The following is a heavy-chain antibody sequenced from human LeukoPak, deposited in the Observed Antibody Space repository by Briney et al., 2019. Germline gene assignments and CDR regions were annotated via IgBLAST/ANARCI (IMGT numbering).Heavy chain of an antibody. CDR3: ARFRSPYCSSTSCPPSYFDY. Sequence: ASVKVSCKATGSTFTSYYMHWVRQAPGQGLEWMGIINPSGGSTSYAQKFQGRVTMTRDTSTSTVYMELSSLRSEDTAVYYCARFRSPYCSSTSCPPSYFDYWGQGTLVTVSS. V-gene: IGHV1-46*01. J-gene: IGHJ4*02. CDR2: INPSGGST. D-gene: IGHD2-2*01. CDR1: GSTFTSYY.